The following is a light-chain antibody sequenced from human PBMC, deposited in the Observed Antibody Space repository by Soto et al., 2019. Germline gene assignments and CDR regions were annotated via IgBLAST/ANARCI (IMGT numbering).Light chain of an antibody. CDR3: QQANNFPRT. CDR1: RGISAW. J-gene: IGKJ1*01. CDR2: AAS. V-gene: IGKV1-12*01. Sequence: DIQMTQSPSSVSASVGDRVTITCRASRGISAWVAWYQQKPAKAPQLLIYAASDLQEGIPSRFSGSGSGTDFTLTISSLQPKDFATYYCQQANNFPRTFGQGTRVE.